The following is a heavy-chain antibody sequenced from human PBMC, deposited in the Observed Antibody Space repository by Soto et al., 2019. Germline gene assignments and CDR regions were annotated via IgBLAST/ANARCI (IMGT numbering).Heavy chain of an antibody. J-gene: IGHJ6*02. CDR2: IFYSGST. D-gene: IGHD2-15*01. V-gene: IGHV4-39*01. CDR3: ARHLTYCSAGSCYSDFPYYGMDV. Sequence: SETLSLTCTVSGGSISSSSYYWGWIRQPPGKGLEWIGSIFYSGSTYYNPSLKSRVTISVDTSKNQFSLKLSSVTAADTAVYYCARHLTYCSAGSCYSDFPYYGMDVWGQGTTVT. CDR1: GGSISSSSYY.